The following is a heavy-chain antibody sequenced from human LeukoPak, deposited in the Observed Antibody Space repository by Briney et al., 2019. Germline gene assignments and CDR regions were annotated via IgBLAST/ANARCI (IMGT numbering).Heavy chain of an antibody. V-gene: IGHV1-69*06. J-gene: IGHJ5*02. Sequence: ASVKVSCTASGGTFSSYAISWVRQAPGQGLEWMGRIIPIFGTANYAQKFQGRVTITADKSTSTAYMELSSLRSEDTAVYYCARDRITGTTWFDPWGQGTLVTVSS. CDR2: IIPIFGTA. CDR3: ARDRITGTTWFDP. CDR1: GGTFSSYA. D-gene: IGHD1-7*01.